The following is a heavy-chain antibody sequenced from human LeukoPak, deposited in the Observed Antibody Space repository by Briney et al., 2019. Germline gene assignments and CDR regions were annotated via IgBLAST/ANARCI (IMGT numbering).Heavy chain of an antibody. CDR2: ISGSGGNT. CDR3: AKDHYGGLNWFDP. Sequence: GGSLRLSCAASGFTFSSYAMSWVRQAPGKGLEWISAISGSGGNTYYADSVKGRFTISRDNSKNTLYLQMNSLRAEDTAIYYCAKDHYGGLNWFDPWGQGTLVTVSS. V-gene: IGHV3-23*01. D-gene: IGHD4-23*01. CDR1: GFTFSSYA. J-gene: IGHJ5*02.